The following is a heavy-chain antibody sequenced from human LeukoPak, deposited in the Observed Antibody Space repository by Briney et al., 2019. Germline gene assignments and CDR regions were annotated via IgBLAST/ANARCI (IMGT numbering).Heavy chain of an antibody. CDR3: ARDRVQLWVDAFDI. J-gene: IGHJ3*02. CDR1: GGSISSYY. Sequence: TPSETLSLTCTVSGGSISSYYWSWIRQPAGKGLEWIGRIYTSGSTNYNPSLKSRVTISVDTSKNQFSLKLSSVTAADTAVYYCARDRVQLWVDAFDIWGQGTMVTVSS. CDR2: IYTSGST. D-gene: IGHD5-18*01. V-gene: IGHV4-4*07.